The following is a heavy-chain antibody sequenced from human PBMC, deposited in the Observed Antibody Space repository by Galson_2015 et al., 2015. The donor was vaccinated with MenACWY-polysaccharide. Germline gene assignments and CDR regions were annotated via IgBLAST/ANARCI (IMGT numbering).Heavy chain of an antibody. J-gene: IGHJ5*02. Sequence: YVDSVKGRFTISRDNTKNSLYLQMNSLRAEDTAVYYCAREEGYCITGPCYGYLHPWGQGTLVTVSS. V-gene: IGHV3-7*01. D-gene: IGHD2-8*01. CDR3: AREEGYCITGPCYGYLHP.